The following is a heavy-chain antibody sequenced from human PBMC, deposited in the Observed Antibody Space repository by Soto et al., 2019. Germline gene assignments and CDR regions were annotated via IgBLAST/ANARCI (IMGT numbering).Heavy chain of an antibody. D-gene: IGHD1-26*01. CDR2: ISYDGSNN. CDR1: GFTCSSYA. V-gene: IGHV3-30-3*01. Sequence: QVQLVESGGGVVQPGMSLRLSCAASGFTCSSYAMHWVLQAPGTGLEWLAVISYDGSNNYSADAVKGRFTISRDNAKNTLYLQMNSLRAEDTAVYSCARDLEWELSIVGAVDYWGQGTLVTVSS. CDR3: ARDLEWELSIVGAVDY. J-gene: IGHJ4*02.